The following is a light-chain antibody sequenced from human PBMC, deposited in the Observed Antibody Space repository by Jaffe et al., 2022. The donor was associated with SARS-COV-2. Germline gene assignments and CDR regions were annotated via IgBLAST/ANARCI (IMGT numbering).Light chain of an antibody. CDR1: QVISRW. J-gene: IGKJ2*01. Sequence: DIQMTQSPSSVSASVGDRVTITCRASQVISRWLVWYQQKPGRAPKVLIYAATTLQSGVPSRFSGSGSGTDFTLTISSLQPEDFATYYCQQADSFPYTFGQGTKLDIK. CDR2: AAT. V-gene: IGKV1-12*01. CDR3: QQADSFPYT.